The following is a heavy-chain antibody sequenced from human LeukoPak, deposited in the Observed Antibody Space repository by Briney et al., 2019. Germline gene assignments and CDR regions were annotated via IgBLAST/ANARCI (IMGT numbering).Heavy chain of an antibody. CDR3: ARYEDSSGWYGYYFDY. CDR2: IYYSGST. CDR1: GGSISSGSYY. Sequence: PSQTLSLTCTVSGGSISSGSYYWSWIRQPPGKGLEWIGYIYYSGSTNYNPSLKSRVTISVDTSKNQFSLKLSSVTAADTAVYYCARYEDSSGWYGYYFDYWGQGTLVTVSS. D-gene: IGHD6-19*01. V-gene: IGHV4-61*01. J-gene: IGHJ4*02.